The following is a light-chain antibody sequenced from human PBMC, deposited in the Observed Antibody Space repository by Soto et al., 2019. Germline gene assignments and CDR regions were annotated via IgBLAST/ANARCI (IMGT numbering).Light chain of an antibody. J-gene: IGLJ1*01. CDR1: SSDVGAYNY. V-gene: IGLV2-11*01. CDR2: DVS. Sequence: QSVLTQPRSVSGSPGQSVTISCSGTSSDVGAYNYVSWYQQHPGKAPKLMIYDVSKRPSGVPDRFSGSKSGNTASLTISGLQAEDEADYYCCSYAGFYTPYVFAPGTKVTVL. CDR3: CSYAGFYTPYV.